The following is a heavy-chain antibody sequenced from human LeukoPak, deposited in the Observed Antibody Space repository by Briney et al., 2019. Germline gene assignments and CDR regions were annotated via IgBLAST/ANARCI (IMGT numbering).Heavy chain of an antibody. CDR2: IIPIFGTA. V-gene: IGHV1-69*13. CDR1: GGTFSSYA. CDR3: ARERDGYNYYFDY. J-gene: IGHJ4*02. Sequence: SVKVSCKASGGTFSSYAISWVRQAPGQGLEWMGGIIPIFGTANYAQKFQGRVTITADESTSTAYMELSSLRSEDTAVYYCARERDGYNYYFDYWGQGTLVTVSS. D-gene: IGHD5-24*01.